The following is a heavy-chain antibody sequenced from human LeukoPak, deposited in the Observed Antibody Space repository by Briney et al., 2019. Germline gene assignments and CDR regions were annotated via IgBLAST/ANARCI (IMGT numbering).Heavy chain of an antibody. J-gene: IGHJ4*02. CDR2: IYHSGST. Sequence: PSETLSLTCAVSGGSISSGGYSWSWIRQPPGKGLEWIGYIYHSGSTYYNPSLRSRVTISVDRSKDQFSLKLSSVTAADTAVYYCARVRAGSYVDYWGQGTLVTVSS. CDR3: ARVRAGSYVDY. CDR1: GGSISSGGYS. V-gene: IGHV4-30-2*01. D-gene: IGHD3-10*01.